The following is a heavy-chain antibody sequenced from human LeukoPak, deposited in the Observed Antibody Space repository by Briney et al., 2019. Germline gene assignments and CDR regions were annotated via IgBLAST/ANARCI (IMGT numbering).Heavy chain of an antibody. D-gene: IGHD3-22*01. CDR1: GGFISSHY. J-gene: IGHJ4*02. V-gene: IGHV4-59*11. CDR3: ARGTGFYDSSGHYYWGYFDS. Sequence: WETLSLTCTVSGGFISSHYWSWFRQTRGERPEWLAFFYYSGTTNYHPSLKGRVTISIDPTKNQFSLKLSSVTAADTAIYYCARGTGFYDSSGHYYWGYFDSWGQGTLVPVSS. CDR2: FYYSGTT.